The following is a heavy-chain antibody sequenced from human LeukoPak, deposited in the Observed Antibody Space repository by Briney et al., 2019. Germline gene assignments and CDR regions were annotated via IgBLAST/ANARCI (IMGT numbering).Heavy chain of an antibody. CDR1: GFTFSSYE. Sequence: PGGSLRLSCAASGFTFSSYEMNWVPQAPGKGLEWVSYISSSGSSIHYADSVKGRFTISRDNAKNSLYLQMNSLRAKDTAVYHCARQISRYCSGGSCYSGWEFYFDYWGQGTPVTVSS. D-gene: IGHD2-15*01. CDR3: ARQISRYCSGGSCYSGWEFYFDY. CDR2: ISSSGSSI. V-gene: IGHV3-48*03. J-gene: IGHJ4*02.